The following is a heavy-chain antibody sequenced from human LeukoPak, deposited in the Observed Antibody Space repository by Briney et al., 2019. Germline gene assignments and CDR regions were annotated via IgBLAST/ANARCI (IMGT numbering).Heavy chain of an antibody. Sequence: SETLSLTCAVYGGSFSGYYWTWIRQPPGKGLEWIGEINHSGSTNYNSSLKTRVTISVDTSKNQVSLELSSVTAADTAVYYCARVPPGAGYSSSWSFDYWGQGTLVTVSS. D-gene: IGHD6-13*01. V-gene: IGHV4-34*01. CDR1: GGSFSGYY. CDR2: INHSGST. J-gene: IGHJ4*02. CDR3: ARVPPGAGYSSSWSFDY.